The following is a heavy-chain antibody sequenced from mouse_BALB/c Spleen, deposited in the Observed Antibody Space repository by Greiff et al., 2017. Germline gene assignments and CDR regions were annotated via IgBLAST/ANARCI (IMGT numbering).Heavy chain of an antibody. CDR1: GYTFTSYW. V-gene: IGHV1-7*01. D-gene: IGHD1-1*01. CDR3: ARHYYGSSYGY. J-gene: IGHJ2*01. Sequence: QVQLQQSGAELAKPGASVKMSCKASGYTFTSYWMHWVKQRPGQGLEWIGYINPSTGYTEYNQKFKDKATLTADKSSSTAYMQLSSLTSEDSAVYYCARHYYGSSYGYWGQGTTLTVSS. CDR2: INPSTGYT.